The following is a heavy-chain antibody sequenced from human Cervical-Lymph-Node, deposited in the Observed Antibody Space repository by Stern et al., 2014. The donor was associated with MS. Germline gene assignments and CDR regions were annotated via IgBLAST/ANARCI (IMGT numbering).Heavy chain of an antibody. CDR2: IFGTP. V-gene: IGHV1-69*06. CDR1: GGTFGTYL. D-gene: IGHD3-9*01. CDR3: ARVRDFTWFAS. Sequence: QVQLVQSGTAVKKPGSSVRVSCKTSGGTFGTYLLAWVRQAPGPGFEWMGVIFGTPTYARKVQGGLTITADKSTSTAYMELGSLRSDDTAVYYCARVRDFTWFASWGQGTLVTVSS. J-gene: IGHJ5*01.